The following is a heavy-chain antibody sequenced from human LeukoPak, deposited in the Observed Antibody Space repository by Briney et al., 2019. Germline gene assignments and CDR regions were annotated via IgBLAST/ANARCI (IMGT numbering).Heavy chain of an antibody. Sequence: PSETLSLTCTVSGGSISSYYWSWIRQPPGKGLEWVSAISGSGSSTYYADSVKGRFTISRDNSKNTLYLQMNSLRAEDTAVYYCAKGRSGWYSDFDYWGQGTLVTVSS. J-gene: IGHJ4*02. CDR1: GGSISSYY. V-gene: IGHV3-23*01. CDR2: ISGSGSST. D-gene: IGHD6-19*01. CDR3: AKGRSGWYSDFDY.